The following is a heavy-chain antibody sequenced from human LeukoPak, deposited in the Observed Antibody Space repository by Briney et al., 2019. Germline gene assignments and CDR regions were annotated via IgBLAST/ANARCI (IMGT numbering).Heavy chain of an antibody. D-gene: IGHD6-13*01. Sequence: GGSLRLSCAASGFTFSSHSLMWVRQAPGKGLEWVSSISPDSGYIYYADAVKGRVTISRDNAETPLFLQMNSLGAEDTAVYYCAPFSAVTHYYFDYWGQGTLVTVSS. CDR2: ISPDSGYI. CDR3: APFSAVTHYYFDY. J-gene: IGHJ4*02. V-gene: IGHV3-21*01. CDR1: GFTFSSHS.